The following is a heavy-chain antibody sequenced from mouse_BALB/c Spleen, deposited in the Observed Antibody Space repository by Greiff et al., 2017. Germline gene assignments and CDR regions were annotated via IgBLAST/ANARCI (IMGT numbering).Heavy chain of an antibody. J-gene: IGHJ2*01. CDR3: ASWDYYGSSSFDY. D-gene: IGHD1-1*01. CDR1: GYSITSDYA. CDR2: ISYSGST. Sequence: EVQLVESGPGLVKPSQSLSLTCTVTGYSITSDYAWNWIRQFPGNKLEWMGYISYSGSTSYNPSLKSRISITRDTSKNQFFLQLNSVTAEDTATYYCASWDYYGSSSFDYWGQGTTLTVSS. V-gene: IGHV3-2*02.